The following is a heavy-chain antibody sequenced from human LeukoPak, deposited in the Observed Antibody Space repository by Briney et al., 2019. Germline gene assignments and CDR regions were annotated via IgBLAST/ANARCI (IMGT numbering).Heavy chain of an antibody. CDR2: INPVGGDT. J-gene: IGHJ4*02. CDR1: RDTFSTYH. CDR3: ARTVAKFGETIPVH. V-gene: IGHV1-46*01. D-gene: IGHD3-16*01. Sequence: GASMTLSCKASRDTFSTYHFHWLRQAPGRGFEWMGRINPVGGDTGFAQEFQGRITMTRDKTTTTVYMDLSSLRSEDTAVYYCARTVAKFGETIPVHWGPGTLITVSS.